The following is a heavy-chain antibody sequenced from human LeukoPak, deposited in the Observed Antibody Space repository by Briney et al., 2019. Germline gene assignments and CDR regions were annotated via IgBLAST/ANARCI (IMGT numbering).Heavy chain of an antibody. CDR1: GYTFTNYD. V-gene: IGHV1-18*01. D-gene: IGHD1-26*01. CDR2: IITYSYNT. Sequence: ASVKVSCKTSGYTFTNYDIVWVRQAPGQGLEWMGRIITYSYNTNYAQKLQGRVTMTTDTSTSTAYMELRSLRSDDTAVYFCVRLNESYAPLEDWDQGTLVTVSS. J-gene: IGHJ4*02. CDR3: VRLNESYAPLED.